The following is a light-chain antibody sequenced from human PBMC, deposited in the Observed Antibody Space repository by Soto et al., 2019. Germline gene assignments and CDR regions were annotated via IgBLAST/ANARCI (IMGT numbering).Light chain of an antibody. CDR2: DAS. Sequence: DIQLTQSPSTLSTSVGDRVTITCRASQNIRTWLAWYQQKPGKAPKALMFDASRLESGVPSRFSGSGSVTEFTLTISSLQPEDFATYDYQQYHDYPSTFGQGTKVDSK. CDR3: QQYHDYPST. CDR1: QNIRTW. V-gene: IGKV1-5*01. J-gene: IGKJ1*01.